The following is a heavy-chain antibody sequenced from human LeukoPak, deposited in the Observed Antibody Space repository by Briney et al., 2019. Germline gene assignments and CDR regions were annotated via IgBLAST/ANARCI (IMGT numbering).Heavy chain of an antibody. Sequence: SETLSLTCTVSGGSISSSSYYWGWIRQPPGKGLEWIGSIYYSGSTYYNPSLKSRVTISVDTSKNQFSLKLSSVTAADTAVYYCARQVNRDLIPAAAGDFDYWGQGTLVTVSS. J-gene: IGHJ4*02. V-gene: IGHV4-39*07. CDR2: IYYSGST. CDR3: ARQVNRDLIPAAAGDFDY. CDR1: GGSISSSSYY. D-gene: IGHD6-13*01.